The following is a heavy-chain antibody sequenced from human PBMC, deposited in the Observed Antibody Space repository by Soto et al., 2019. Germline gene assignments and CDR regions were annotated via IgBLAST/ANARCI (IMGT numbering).Heavy chain of an antibody. CDR1: GFTFSSYG. Sequence: QVQLVESGGGVVQPGRSLRLSCAASGFTFSSYGMHWVRQAPGKGLEWVAVIWYDGSNKYYADSVKGRFTISRDNSKNTLYLQMNSLRADDTAVYYYARDRILAAGTLDYWGQGTLVTVSS. D-gene: IGHD6-13*01. J-gene: IGHJ4*02. V-gene: IGHV3-33*01. CDR2: IWYDGSNK. CDR3: ARDRILAAGTLDY.